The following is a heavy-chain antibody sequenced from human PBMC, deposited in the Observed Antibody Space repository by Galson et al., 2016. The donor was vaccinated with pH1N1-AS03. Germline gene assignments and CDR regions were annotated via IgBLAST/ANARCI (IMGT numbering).Heavy chain of an antibody. V-gene: IGHV3-21*04. CDR1: GFTFSSYS. CDR2: ISSGNTYI. J-gene: IGHJ4*02. Sequence: SLRLSCAASGFTFSSYSMNWVRQAPGKGLEWVSYISSGNTYIHYVDSVKGRFTISRDNTRDSLHLQMNSLTTEDTALYYCAREKNRVIDFWGQGTLVTVSS. D-gene: IGHD1-14*01. CDR3: AREKNRVIDF.